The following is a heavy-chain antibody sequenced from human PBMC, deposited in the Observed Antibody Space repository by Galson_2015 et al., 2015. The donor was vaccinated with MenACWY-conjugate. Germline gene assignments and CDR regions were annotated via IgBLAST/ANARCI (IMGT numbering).Heavy chain of an antibody. CDR2: ISPSAGIT. V-gene: IGHV1-46*01. Sequence: VKVSCKASGYIFTLYYIHWVRQAPGQGLEWMETISPSAGITHYAQKFQGRVSMNRDTSTSTVYMELSSLKSDDTAVYYCAKVMLVGGSDGFDIWGQGTMVTVSS. D-gene: IGHD2-15*01. J-gene: IGHJ3*02. CDR1: GYIFTLYY. CDR3: AKVMLVGGSDGFDI.